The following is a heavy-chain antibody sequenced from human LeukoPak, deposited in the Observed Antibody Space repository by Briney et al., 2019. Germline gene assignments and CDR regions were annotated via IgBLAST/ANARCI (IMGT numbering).Heavy chain of an antibody. CDR3: ARDLRMNADLDWFDP. Sequence: KPSETLSLTCTVSGGSISSYYWSWIRQPAGKGLEWIGRIYTSGSTNYNPSLKSRVTMSVDTSKNQFSLKLSSVTAADTAVYYCARDLRMNADLDWFDPWGQGTLVTVSS. CDR2: IYTSGST. CDR1: GGSISSYY. J-gene: IGHJ5*02. V-gene: IGHV4-4*07. D-gene: IGHD1-1*01.